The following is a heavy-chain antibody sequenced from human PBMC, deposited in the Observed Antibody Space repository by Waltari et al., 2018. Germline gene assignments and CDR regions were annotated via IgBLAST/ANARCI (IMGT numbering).Heavy chain of an antibody. V-gene: IGHV5-51*01. CDR1: GYSFTSYW. CDR2: IYPGDADT. Sequence: EVQLVQSGAEVKKPGESLKISCKGSGYSFTSYWLGWVRQMPGKGLAWMGIIYPGDADTRYSPSFQGQVTISADKSISTAYLQWSSLKASDTAMYYCARQVPAADDAFDIWGQGTMVTVSS. CDR3: ARQVPAADDAFDI. J-gene: IGHJ3*02. D-gene: IGHD2-2*01.